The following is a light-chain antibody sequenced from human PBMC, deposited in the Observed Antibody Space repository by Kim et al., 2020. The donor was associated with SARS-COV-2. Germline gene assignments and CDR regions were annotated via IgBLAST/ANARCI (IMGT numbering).Light chain of an antibody. J-gene: IGLJ2*01. CDR2: DKD. Sequence: ALGQTVRITCQGDSLRSYYATWYQQKPGQAPVLVIYDKDSRPSGIPARFSASYSGNTAFLTITGAQARDDAVYYCNSRESGVNHVIFGGGTQLTV. CDR1: SLRSYY. CDR3: NSRESGVNHVI. V-gene: IGLV3-19*01.